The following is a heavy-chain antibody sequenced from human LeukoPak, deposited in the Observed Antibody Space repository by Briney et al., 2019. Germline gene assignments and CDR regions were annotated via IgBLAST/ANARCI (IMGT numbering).Heavy chain of an antibody. CDR3: ARGSTYYDSSGQVPFDY. CDR1: GFTFRNYG. D-gene: IGHD3-22*01. V-gene: IGHV3-33*01. J-gene: IGHJ4*02. Sequence: GTSLRLSCAASGFTFRNYGMNWVRQAPGKGLEWVALIWYDGSRDYYVDFVKGRFTVSRDNSKNTLYLQMKNLRAEDTAVYYCARGSTYYDSSGQVPFDYWGQGTLVTVSS. CDR2: IWYDGSRD.